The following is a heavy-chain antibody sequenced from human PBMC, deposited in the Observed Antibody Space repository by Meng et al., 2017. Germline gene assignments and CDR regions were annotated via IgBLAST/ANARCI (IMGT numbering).Heavy chain of an antibody. J-gene: IGHJ4*02. V-gene: IGHV1-2*06. CDR3: ARSERYVLGFDY. CDR1: GGTFSSYA. D-gene: IGHD3-16*01. Sequence: QPGASWAEVKKPGSSVKVSCKASGGTFSSYAISWVRQAPGQGLEWMGRINPNSDGTNYAQKFQGRVTMTRDTSISTAYMELSRLRSDDTAVYYCARSERYVLGFDYWGQGTLVTVSS. CDR2: INPNSDGT.